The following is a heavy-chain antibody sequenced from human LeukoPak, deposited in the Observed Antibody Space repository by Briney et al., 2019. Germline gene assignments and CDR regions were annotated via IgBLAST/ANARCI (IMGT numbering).Heavy chain of an antibody. CDR3: ARTVGYGDYHWFDP. CDR2: IYSGDST. J-gene: IGHJ5*02. D-gene: IGHD4-17*01. CDR1: GFTFSRNS. Sequence: GGSLRLSCAASGFTFSRNSMNWVRQAPGKGLEWVSVIYSGDSTYYADSVKGRFTISRDNSKNTLYLQMNSLRAEDTAVYYCARTVGYGDYHWFDPWGQGTLVTVSS. V-gene: IGHV3-53*01.